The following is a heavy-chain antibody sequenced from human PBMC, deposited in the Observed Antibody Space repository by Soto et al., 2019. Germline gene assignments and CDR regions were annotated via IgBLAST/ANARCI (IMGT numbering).Heavy chain of an antibody. J-gene: IGHJ6*02. V-gene: IGHV3-23*01. CDR1: RFPLSTYG. CDR2: ITGTGGNT. Sequence: EVQLLESGGGLVQPGGSLRLSCAASRFPLSTYGMTWVRQAPGKGLEWVSAITGTGGNTYYVDSVKGRFTSSRDNSKNMLYLQVNSLRVEDTAVSYCARIRGYWYGLDVWGQGTTVTVSS. CDR3: ARIRGYWYGLDV.